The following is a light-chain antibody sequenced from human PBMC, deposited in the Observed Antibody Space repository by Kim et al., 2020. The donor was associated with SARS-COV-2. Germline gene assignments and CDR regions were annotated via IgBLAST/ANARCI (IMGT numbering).Light chain of an antibody. CDR1: NIGSKS. J-gene: IGLJ3*02. CDR2: YDN. Sequence: SYELTQPPSVSVAPGRTARITCGGNNIGSKSVHWYQQEPGQAPVLVIYYDNDRPSGIPERFSGSNSGNTATLTISRVEAGDEADYYCQVWDSSSDHRGVFGGGTQLTVL. V-gene: IGLV3-21*04. CDR3: QVWDSSSDHRGV.